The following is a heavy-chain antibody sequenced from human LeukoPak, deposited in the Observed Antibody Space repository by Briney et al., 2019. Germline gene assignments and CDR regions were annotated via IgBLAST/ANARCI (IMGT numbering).Heavy chain of an antibody. CDR1: GYTFTSYD. CDR2: MNPNSGNT. D-gene: IGHD6-13*01. J-gene: IGHJ4*02. CDR3: ARAEYSSSWSPIYYFDY. V-gene: IGHV1-8*03. Sequence: GASVKVSCKASGYTFTSYDINWVRQATGQGLEWMGWMNPNSGNTGYAQKFQGRVTITRNTSISTAYMELSSLRSEDTAVYYCARAEYSSSWSPIYYFDYWGQGTLVTVSS.